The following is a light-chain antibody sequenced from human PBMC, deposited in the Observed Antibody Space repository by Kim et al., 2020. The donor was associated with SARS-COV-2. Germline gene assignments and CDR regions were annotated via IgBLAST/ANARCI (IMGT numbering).Light chain of an antibody. CDR3: QQYDMPPYP. J-gene: IGKJ2*01. CDR1: QSVADNH. Sequence: EIVLTQSPGTLSLSPGERVILSCRASQSVADNHLAWFQQEPGQAPRLLIYGTSSRATGIPDMFSGSGSGTDFSLTIRRLEPEDSAVYFCQQYDMPPYPFGQGTKLDIK. V-gene: IGKV3-20*01. CDR2: GTS.